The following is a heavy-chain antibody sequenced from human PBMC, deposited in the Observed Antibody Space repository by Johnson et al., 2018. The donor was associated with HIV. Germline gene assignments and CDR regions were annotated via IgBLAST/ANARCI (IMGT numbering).Heavy chain of an antibody. CDR3: ARVGAFGYGISLGAFDI. D-gene: IGHD6-13*01. Sequence: EQLVESGGGVVQPGGSLRLSCAASGFIVSSNYMSWVRQAPGKGLEWVSFIYSGGTTYYADSVKGRFTISRDNSKNTLYLQMNSLRAEDTAVYYCARVGAFGYGISLGAFDIWGQGTMVTVSS. V-gene: IGHV3-53*01. J-gene: IGHJ3*02. CDR2: IYSGGTT. CDR1: GFIVSSNY.